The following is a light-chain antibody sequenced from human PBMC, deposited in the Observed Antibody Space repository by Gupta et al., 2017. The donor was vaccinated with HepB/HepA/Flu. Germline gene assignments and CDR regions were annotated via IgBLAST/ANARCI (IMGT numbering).Light chain of an antibody. CDR3: QQYNNYPWT. V-gene: IGKV1-5*03. CDR2: KTS. J-gene: IGKJ1*01. Sequence: SASVGDRVTITCRASQNTGYWLAWFQQKPGKAPNLLISKTSTLESGVPSRFSGSRSGTEFTLTISSLQPDDFATYYCQQYNNYPWTFGQGTKVEIK. CDR1: QNTGYW.